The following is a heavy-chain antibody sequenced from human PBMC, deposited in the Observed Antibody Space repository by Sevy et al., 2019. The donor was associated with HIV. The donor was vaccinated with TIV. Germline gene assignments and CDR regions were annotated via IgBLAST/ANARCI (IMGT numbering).Heavy chain of an antibody. V-gene: IGHV3-23*01. CDR2: ISGSGGST. J-gene: IGHJ6*02. Sequence: GSLRLSCAASGFTFSSYAMSWVRQAPGKGLEWVSAISGSGGSTYYADSVKGRFTISRDNSKNTLYLQMNSLRAEDTAVYYCAKDLRRVTIFAVVKSRGGMDVWGQGTTVTVSS. D-gene: IGHD3-3*01. CDR1: GFTFSSYA. CDR3: AKDLRRVTIFAVVKSRGGMDV.